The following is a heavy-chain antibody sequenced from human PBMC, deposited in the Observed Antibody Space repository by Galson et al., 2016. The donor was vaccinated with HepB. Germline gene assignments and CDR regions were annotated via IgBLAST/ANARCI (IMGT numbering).Heavy chain of an antibody. CDR1: GFSVSSNY. D-gene: IGHD6-6*01. J-gene: IGHJ4*02. CDR2: IWFDGSNK. V-gene: IGHV3-33*08. CDR3: AREELIAAPTIDY. Sequence: SLRLSCAASGFSVSSNYMSWVRQAPGKGLEWVAVIWFDGSNKYYADSVKGRFTISRDNSKNTLYLQMNSLRAEDTAVYYCAREELIAAPTIDYWGQGTLVTVSS.